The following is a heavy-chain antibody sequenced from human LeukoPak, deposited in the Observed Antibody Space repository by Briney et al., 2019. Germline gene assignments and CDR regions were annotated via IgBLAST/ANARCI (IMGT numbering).Heavy chain of an antibody. V-gene: IGHV4-39*07. CDR1: GGSISSSSYY. D-gene: IGHD3-10*01. CDR2: IYHSGST. J-gene: IGHJ5*02. CDR3: ARDHGDPNWFDP. Sequence: NSSETLSLTCTVSGGSISSSSYYWGWIRQPPGKGLEWIGSIYHSGSTYYNPSLKSRVTISVDTSKNQFSLKLSSVTAADTAVYYCARDHGDPNWFDPWGQGTLVTVSS.